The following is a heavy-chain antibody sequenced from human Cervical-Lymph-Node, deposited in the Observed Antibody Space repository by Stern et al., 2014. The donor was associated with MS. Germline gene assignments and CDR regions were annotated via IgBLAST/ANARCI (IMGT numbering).Heavy chain of an antibody. CDR2: INAGNGNT. D-gene: IGHD4-17*01. CDR3: ASQTTPFYDYGLDV. V-gene: IGHV1-3*01. J-gene: IGHJ6*02. Sequence: QDQLVQSGAEVKKPGASVKVSCKASGHTFTSYSVHWVRQAPGQGLEWMGWINAGNGNTKYAQKFQGRVTITWDTSASTAYMEQSSLRSEDTAVYYCASQTTPFYDYGLDVWGPGTPVTVSS. CDR1: GHTFTSYS.